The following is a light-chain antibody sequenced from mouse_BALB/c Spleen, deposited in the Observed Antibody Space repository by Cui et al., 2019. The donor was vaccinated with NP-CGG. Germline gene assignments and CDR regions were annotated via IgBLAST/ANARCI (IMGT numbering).Light chain of an antibody. CDR2: GTN. J-gene: IGLJ1*01. V-gene: IGLV1*01. CDR3: ALWYSNHWV. Sequence: QDVLTKESAPTTSPGETVTLTCRSSTGAVTTSNYANWVQEKPDHLFTGLIGGTNNRAPGVPARFSGSLIGDKAALTITGAQTEDEAIYFCALWYSNHWVFGGGTKLTVL. CDR1: TGAVTTSNY.